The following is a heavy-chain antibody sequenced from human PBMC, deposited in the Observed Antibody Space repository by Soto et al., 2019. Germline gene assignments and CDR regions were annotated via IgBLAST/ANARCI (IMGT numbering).Heavy chain of an antibody. J-gene: IGHJ4*02. Sequence: LSLSCAVSGASIISTDWWSWVRQPPGKGLECLGEIYHSGSTYYNPSLKSRVTISVDKSKNQFSLKLTSVTAADTAVYYCAVPEDGDFQYWGQGVLVNVSS. CDR3: AVPEDGDFQY. CDR1: GASIISTDW. V-gene: IGHV4-4*02. CDR2: IYHSGST.